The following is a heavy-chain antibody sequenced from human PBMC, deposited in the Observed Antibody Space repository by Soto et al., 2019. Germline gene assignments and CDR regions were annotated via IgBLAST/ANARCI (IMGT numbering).Heavy chain of an antibody. D-gene: IGHD2-8*01. Sequence: PEESLKISCKGSGYSFTGYWISWLRQMPGKGLDWVVRSDPSESYTNYSPSFQGHVTISADKSISTAYLQWSSLRASDTAMYYCARQIYYSNSCPNFQDFFYSCGRGSLVIVSA. CDR3: ARQIYYSNSCPNFQDFFYS. CDR1: GYSFTGYW. CDR2: SDPSESYT. J-gene: IGHJ5*01. V-gene: IGHV5-10-1*01.